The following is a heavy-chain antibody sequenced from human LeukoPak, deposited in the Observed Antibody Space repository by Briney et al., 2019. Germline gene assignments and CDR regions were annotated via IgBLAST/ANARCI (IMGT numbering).Heavy chain of an antibody. Sequence: GGSLRLSCAASGFTISSYAMHRVRQTPGKGLEWVAVISYDGSNKYYADSVKGRFTISRDNSKNTLYLQMNSLRAEDTAVYYCARDSGAYYDFWSGYYQALWNYWGQGTLVTVSS. J-gene: IGHJ4*02. D-gene: IGHD3-3*01. CDR2: ISYDGSNK. V-gene: IGHV3-30-3*01. CDR1: GFTISSYA. CDR3: ARDSGAYYDFWSGYYQALWNY.